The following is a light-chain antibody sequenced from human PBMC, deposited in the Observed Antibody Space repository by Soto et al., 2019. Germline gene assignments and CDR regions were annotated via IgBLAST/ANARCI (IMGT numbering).Light chain of an antibody. CDR3: SSYTNRIPYLV. Sequence: QSVLTQPASVSGSPGQSITISCTGTSSDVGGYNYVSWYQQHPGKAPKLMIYEVSNRPSGVSNRFSGSKSGNTASLTISGLQAEDEADYYCSSYTNRIPYLVFGGGTKLTVL. CDR2: EVS. CDR1: SSDVGGYNY. V-gene: IGLV2-14*01. J-gene: IGLJ2*01.